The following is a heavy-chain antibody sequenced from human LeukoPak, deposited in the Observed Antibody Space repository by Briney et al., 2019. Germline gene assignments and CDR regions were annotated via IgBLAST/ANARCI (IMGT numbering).Heavy chain of an antibody. CDR1: GGSISSSSYY. CDR2: IFYSGTT. CDR3: ATITRTTMVRGVIIPY. Sequence: SETLSLTCTVSGGSISSSSYYWVWIRQSPGKGLEWIGTIFYSGTTYYNPSFTSRVTISVDTSKNQFSLKLSSVTAADTAVYYCATITRTTMVRGVIIPYWGQGTLVTVSS. J-gene: IGHJ4*02. D-gene: IGHD3-10*01. V-gene: IGHV4-39*07.